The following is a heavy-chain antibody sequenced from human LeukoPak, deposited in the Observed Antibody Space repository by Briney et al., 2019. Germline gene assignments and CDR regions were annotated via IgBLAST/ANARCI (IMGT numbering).Heavy chain of an antibody. V-gene: IGHV1-2*02. J-gene: IGHJ3*02. Sequence: ASVKVSCKASGYTFTGYYMHWVRQAPGQGLEWMGWIDPNSGGTNYAQKFQGRVTMTRDTSISTAYMELSRLRADDTAVYDCASARGIVVVGAFDIWGQGTMVTVSS. CDR2: IDPNSGGT. CDR3: ASARGIVVVGAFDI. D-gene: IGHD2-2*01. CDR1: GYTFTGYY.